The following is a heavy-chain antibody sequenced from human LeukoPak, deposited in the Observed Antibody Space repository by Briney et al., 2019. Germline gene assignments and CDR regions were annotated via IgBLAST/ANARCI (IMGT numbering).Heavy chain of an antibody. CDR1: GFIFSDFD. V-gene: IGHV3-13*04. J-gene: IGHJ3*02. D-gene: IGHD6-19*01. CDR2: LGTTGDT. CDR3: ARATISVAYAFDI. Sequence: PGGSLRLSCAASGFIFSDFDMHWVRQVTGKGLEWVSALGTTGDTYYPGSVKGRFTISRENAKNSLYLQMNSLRAEDTAVYYCARATISVAYAFDIWGQGKMVTVSS.